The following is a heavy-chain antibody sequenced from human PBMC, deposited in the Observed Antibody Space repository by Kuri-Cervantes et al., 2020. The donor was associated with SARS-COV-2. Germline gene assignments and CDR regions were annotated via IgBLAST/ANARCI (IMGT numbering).Heavy chain of an antibody. CDR1: GFTFSDYY. V-gene: IGHV3-11*04. CDR2: LSSSGSTI. D-gene: IGHD1-26*01. CDR3: ASGSGSYYGGDY. Sequence: LSLTCAASGFTFSDYYMSWIRQAPGKGLEWVSYLSSSGSTIYYADSVKGRFTISRDNAKNSLYLQMNSLRAEDTAVYYCASGSGSYYGGDYWGQGTLVTVSS. J-gene: IGHJ4*02.